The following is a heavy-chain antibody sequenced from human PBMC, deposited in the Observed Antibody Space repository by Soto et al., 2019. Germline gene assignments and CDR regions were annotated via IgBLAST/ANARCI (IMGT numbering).Heavy chain of an antibody. CDR2: IIPIFGTA. V-gene: IGHV1-69*13. Sequence: SVKVSCKASGGTFSSYAISWVRQAPGQGLEWMGGIIPIFGTANYAQKFQGRVTITADESTGTAYMELSSLRSEDTAVYYCAARASPSSSSGGSWFDPWGQGTLVTVSS. CDR1: GGTFSSYA. D-gene: IGHD6-6*01. J-gene: IGHJ5*02. CDR3: AARASPSSSSGGSWFDP.